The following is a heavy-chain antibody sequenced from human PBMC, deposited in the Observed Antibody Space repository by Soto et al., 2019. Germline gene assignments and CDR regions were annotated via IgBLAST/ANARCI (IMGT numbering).Heavy chain of an antibody. CDR2: IWYDGSNK. CDR3: ARDSGSYGSYFDY. D-gene: IGHD5-18*01. Sequence: QVQLVESGGGVVQPGRSLRLSCAASGFTFSSYGMHWVRQAPGKGLEWVAVIWYDGSNKYYADSVKGRFTISRDNSKNTLYLQMNSLRAEDTAVYYCARDSGSYGSYFDYWGQGTWSPSPQ. CDR1: GFTFSSYG. J-gene: IGHJ4*02. V-gene: IGHV3-33*01.